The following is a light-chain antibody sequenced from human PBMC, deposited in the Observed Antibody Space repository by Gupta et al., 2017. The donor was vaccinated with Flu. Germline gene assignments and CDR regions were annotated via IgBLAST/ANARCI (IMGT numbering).Light chain of an antibody. CDR2: GTS. CDR1: QSVSSSY. V-gene: IGKV3-20*01. J-gene: IGKJ2*03. Sequence: EIMLTQSPGTLSLSPGERATLSCRASQSVSSSYLAWYQQKPGQAPRLLMYGTSSRASGIPDRFSGSGSGTDFTLTISRLEPEDFAVYYCQHYCSSSSSFGQGTKLEIK. CDR3: QHYCSSSSS.